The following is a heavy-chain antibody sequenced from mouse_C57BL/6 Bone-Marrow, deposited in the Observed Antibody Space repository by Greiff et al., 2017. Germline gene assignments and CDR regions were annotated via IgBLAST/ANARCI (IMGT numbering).Heavy chain of an antibody. CDR3: ARSYGSSSYWYFDV. CDR1: GYSITSDY. V-gene: IGHV3-8*01. CDR2: ISYSGST. J-gene: IGHJ1*03. D-gene: IGHD1-1*01. Sequence: VQLKESGPGLAKHSQTLSLTCSVTGYSITSDYWNWIRKFPGNKLEYMGYISYSGSTYYNPSLKSRISITRDTSKNQYYLQLNSVTTEDTATYYCARSYGSSSYWYFDVWGTGTTVTVSS.